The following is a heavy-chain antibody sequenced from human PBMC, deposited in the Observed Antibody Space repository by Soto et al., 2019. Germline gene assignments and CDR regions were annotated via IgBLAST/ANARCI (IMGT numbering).Heavy chain of an antibody. J-gene: IGHJ4*02. CDR1: GITVSSNY. Sequence: EVQLVESGGGLVQPGGSLRLSCAASGITVSSNYMSWVRQAPGKGLEWVSVIYSGGSTYYADSVKGRFTISRDNSKNTLYLLMNSLRAEDTAVYYCARDFYYYGSGTMGGYFDYWGQGTLVTVSS. D-gene: IGHD3-10*01. V-gene: IGHV3-66*01. CDR3: ARDFYYYGSGTMGGYFDY. CDR2: IYSGGST.